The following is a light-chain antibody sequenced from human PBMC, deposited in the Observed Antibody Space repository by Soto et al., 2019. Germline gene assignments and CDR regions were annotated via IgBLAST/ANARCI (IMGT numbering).Light chain of an antibody. Sequence: QSVLTLPRSVSGSPGQSVTISCTGTSSDVGGYNYVSWYQQHPGKAPKLMIYDVTKRPSGVPDRFSGSKSANTATLTISGLQAEDEADYHCCSDAGSKTWVFGGGTQLTVL. V-gene: IGLV2-11*01. J-gene: IGLJ3*02. CDR1: SSDVGGYNY. CDR2: DVT. CDR3: CSDAGSKTWV.